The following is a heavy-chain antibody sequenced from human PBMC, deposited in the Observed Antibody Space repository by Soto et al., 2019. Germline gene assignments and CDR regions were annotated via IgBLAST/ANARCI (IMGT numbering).Heavy chain of an antibody. CDR2: ITGWAVGS. J-gene: IGHJ4*02. CDR3: AKDALCSGWLSDY. D-gene: IGHD6-19*01. V-gene: IGHV3-23*01. Sequence: EVLLLESGGGLVHPGVSLRLSCAASGFTFSNYAMSWVRQAPGKGLEWVSTITGWAVGSSYADSVKGRFTISRENHNHTLYLQMNTLRAEDTAVYYCAKDALCSGWLSDYWGQGARVTVSS. CDR1: GFTFSNYA.